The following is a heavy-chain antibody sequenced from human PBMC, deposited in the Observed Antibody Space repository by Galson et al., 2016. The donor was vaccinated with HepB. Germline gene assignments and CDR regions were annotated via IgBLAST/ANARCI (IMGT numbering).Heavy chain of an antibody. V-gene: IGHV3-33*01. CDR2: ISYDGSKK. CDR3: AREGDLTASDI. Sequence: SLRLSCAASGFPFSSYGIHWVRQAPGKGLEWVAIISYDGSKKYNAESVKGRFTISRDNSKNTVYLQMNSLGIEDTAVYYCAREGDLTASDIWGKGTMVVVSS. CDR1: GFPFSSYG. D-gene: IGHD3-10*01. J-gene: IGHJ3*02.